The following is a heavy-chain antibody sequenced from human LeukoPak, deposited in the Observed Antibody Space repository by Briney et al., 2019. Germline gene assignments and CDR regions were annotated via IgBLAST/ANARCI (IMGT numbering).Heavy chain of an antibody. CDR1: GFTFSSYS. J-gene: IGHJ4*02. CDR3: ARDTAMVIRPGSLDY. V-gene: IGHV3-48*01. D-gene: IGHD5-18*01. Sequence: EGSLRLSCAASGFTFSSYSMNWVRQAPGKGLEWISYISSSSSTIYYADSVKGRFTISRDNAKNSLFLQMNSLRAEDTAVYYCARDTAMVIRPGSLDYWGQGTLVTVSS. CDR2: ISSSSSTI.